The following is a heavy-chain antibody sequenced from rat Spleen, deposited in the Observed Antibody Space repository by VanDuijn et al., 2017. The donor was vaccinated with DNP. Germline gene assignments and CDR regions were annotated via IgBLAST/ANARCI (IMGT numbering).Heavy chain of an antibody. J-gene: IGHJ2*01. CDR2: IKPKSNNYAT. CDR1: XFTXXSAX. CDR3: AWPST. D-gene: IGHD1-10*01. Sequence: EVQFLESGGGLVXPGNXXKLSCVXXXFTXXSAXLYWYRQFPEKRLEWVARIKPKSNNYATDYTEYVKGRFTISRDDSKSSIYLQMNNLKEEDTAIYYCAWPSTWGQGVMVTVSS. V-gene: IGHV6-6*01.